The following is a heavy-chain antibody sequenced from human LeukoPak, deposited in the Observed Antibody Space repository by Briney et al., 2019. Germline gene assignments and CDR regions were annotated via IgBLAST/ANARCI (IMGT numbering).Heavy chain of an antibody. J-gene: IGHJ4*02. Sequence: PGGSLRLSCAASGFDFSSYAMSWVRQPPGKGLEWVSVISRRDDYTYYADSVKGRFTISRDNSKNTLYLQMNSLRAEDTAVYYCANDYRSGSFHDFWGQGNPGHRLL. CDR3: ANDYRSGSFHDF. D-gene: IGHD3-10*01. CDR1: GFDFSSYA. CDR2: ISRRDDYT. V-gene: IGHV3-23*01.